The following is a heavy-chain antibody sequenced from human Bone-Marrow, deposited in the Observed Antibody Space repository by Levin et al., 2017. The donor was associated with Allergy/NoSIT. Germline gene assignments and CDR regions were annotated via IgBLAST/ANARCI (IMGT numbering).Heavy chain of an antibody. Sequence: SETLSLICTVSAGSVSDNNYYWAWIRQPPGKGLEWVGSVHYNGNTYYNPSVTGRITLSIDTSKNLFSLSLTSVTAADTAVYYCTRYAVVGVRGYDPWGQGALVTVSS. J-gene: IGHJ5*02. D-gene: IGHD3-16*01. V-gene: IGHV4-39*01. CDR2: VHYNGNT. CDR1: AGSVSDNNYY. CDR3: TRYAVVGVRGYDP.